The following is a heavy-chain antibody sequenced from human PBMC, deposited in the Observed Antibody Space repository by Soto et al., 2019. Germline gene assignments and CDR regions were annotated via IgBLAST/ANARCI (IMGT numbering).Heavy chain of an antibody. CDR1: GFTFSSYA. V-gene: IGHV3-30-3*01. J-gene: IGHJ4*02. D-gene: IGHD3-22*01. CDR3: ARAVHRMIVVVTPDY. CDR2: ISYDGSNK. Sequence: QVQLVESGGGVVQPGRSLRLSCAASGFTFSSYAMHWVRQAPGKGLEWVAVISYDGSNKYYADSVKGRFTISRDNSKNTLYLQMNSLRAEDTAVYYCARAVHRMIVVVTPDYWGQGTLVTVSS.